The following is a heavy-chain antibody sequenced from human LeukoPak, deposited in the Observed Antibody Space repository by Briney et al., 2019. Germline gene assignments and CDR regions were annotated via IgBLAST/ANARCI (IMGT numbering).Heavy chain of an antibody. J-gene: IGHJ4*02. V-gene: IGHV1-69*02. CDR3: ASPSAAAALVFDY. CDR2: IIPILGIA. Sequence: GASVKVSCKASGGTFSSYTISWVRQAPGQGLEWMGRIIPILGIANYAQKFQGRVTITADKSTSTAYMELSSLRSEDTAVYYCASPSAAAALVFDYWGQGTLVTVSS. D-gene: IGHD6-13*01. CDR1: GGTFSSYT.